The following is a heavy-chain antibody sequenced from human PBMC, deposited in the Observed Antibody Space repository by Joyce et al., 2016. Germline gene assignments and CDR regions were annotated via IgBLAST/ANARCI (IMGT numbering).Heavy chain of an antibody. D-gene: IGHD3-16*01. J-gene: IGHJ6*02. CDR2: VDPEDGET. CDR3: ASSFTAYNGLDV. Sequence: EVQLVQSAAEVKKPGTTVKISCNVSGDSFTDYYMHWVQQAPGKGLEWMGLVDPEDGETTYAEKFQGRITITADTSTDTAYMELSSLRSEDTAVYYCASSFTAYNGLDVWGQGTTVTVSS. CDR1: GDSFTDYY. V-gene: IGHV1-69-2*01.